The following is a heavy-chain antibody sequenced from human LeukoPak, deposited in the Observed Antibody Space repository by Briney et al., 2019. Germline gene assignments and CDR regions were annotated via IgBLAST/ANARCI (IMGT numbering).Heavy chain of an antibody. CDR2: ISSSGSTI. CDR1: GFTFSDYY. J-gene: IGHJ4*02. Sequence: KPGGSLRLSCAASGFTFSDYYMSWIRQAPGKGLELVSYISSSGSTIYYADSVKGRFTISRDNAKNSLYLQMNSLRAEDTAVYYCARERYSSSSSYFDYWGQGTLVTVSS. V-gene: IGHV3-11*04. D-gene: IGHD6-6*01. CDR3: ARERYSSSSSYFDY.